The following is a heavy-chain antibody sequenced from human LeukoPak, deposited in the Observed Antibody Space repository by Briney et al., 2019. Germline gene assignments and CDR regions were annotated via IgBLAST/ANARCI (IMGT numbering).Heavy chain of an antibody. CDR2: IYTSGST. J-gene: IGHJ6*02. Sequence: SETLSLTCTVSGGSISSYYRSWIRQPAGKGLEWIGRIYTSGSTNYNPSLKSRVTMSVDTSKNQFSLKLSSVTAADTAVYYCARYSSSSHYYYYGMDVWGQGTTVTVSS. CDR1: GGSISSYY. V-gene: IGHV4-4*07. D-gene: IGHD6-6*01. CDR3: ARYSSSSHYYYYGMDV.